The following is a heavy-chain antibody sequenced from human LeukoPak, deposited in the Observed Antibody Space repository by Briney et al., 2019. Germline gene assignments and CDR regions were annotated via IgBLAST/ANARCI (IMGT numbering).Heavy chain of an antibody. D-gene: IGHD3-10*02. CDR3: AKDPTLCEEFSFDY. CDR1: GLHHRNYV. CDR2: ISGSGGST. V-gene: IGHV3-23*01. Sequence: PSGLHHRNYVMLWLGQPPPRGVAGVAAISGSGGSTYYAASVKGRFTISIDNSKNTLSLQMNCLRAEDTAVYYCAKDPTLCEEFSFDYWGQGTLVTVSS. J-gene: IGHJ4*02.